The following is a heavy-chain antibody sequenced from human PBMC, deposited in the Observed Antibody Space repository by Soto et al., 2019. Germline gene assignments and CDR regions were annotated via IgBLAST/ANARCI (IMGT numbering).Heavy chain of an antibody. CDR3: ARGGEVGVAGSAAFDM. V-gene: IGHV1-46*01. Sequence: QVQLVQSGAEVKKPGASVKISCTASGYTVTTHYMHWVRQAPGRGLEWMGAINPGSGAAKYTQTFQASVTMTRDTSTNTVYMEMRALRSEDTAVFYCARGGEVGVAGSAAFDMWGQGTMVTVSS. CDR2: INPGSGAA. J-gene: IGHJ3*02. D-gene: IGHD3-3*01. CDR1: GYTVTTHY.